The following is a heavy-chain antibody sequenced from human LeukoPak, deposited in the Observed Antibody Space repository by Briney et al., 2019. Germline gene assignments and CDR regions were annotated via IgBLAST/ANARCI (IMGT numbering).Heavy chain of an antibody. CDR2: IYTSGST. J-gene: IGHJ2*01. Sequence: SETLSLTCTVSGGSISSGSYYWSWIRQPAGKGLEWIGRIYTSGSTNYNPSLKSRVTISVDTSKNQFSLKLSSVTAADTAVYYCARALAPGYQLRYPRVGWYFDLWGRGTLVTVSS. D-gene: IGHD2-2*02. CDR1: GGSISSGSYY. CDR3: ARALAPGYQLRYPRVGWYFDL. V-gene: IGHV4-61*02.